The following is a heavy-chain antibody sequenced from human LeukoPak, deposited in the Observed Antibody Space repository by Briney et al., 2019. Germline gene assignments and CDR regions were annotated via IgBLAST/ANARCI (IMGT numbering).Heavy chain of an antibody. J-gene: IGHJ4*02. D-gene: IGHD3-22*01. CDR1: GGSISSGGYS. CDR3: ARDRKGSSGYYYFDY. CDR2: IYHSGST. V-gene: IGHV4-30-2*01. Sequence: PSQTLSLTCAVSGGSISSGGYSWSWIRQPPGKGLEWIGYIYHSGSTYYNPSLKSRVTISVDRSKNQFSLKLSSVTAADTAVYYCARDRKGSSGYYYFDYWGQGTLVTVSS.